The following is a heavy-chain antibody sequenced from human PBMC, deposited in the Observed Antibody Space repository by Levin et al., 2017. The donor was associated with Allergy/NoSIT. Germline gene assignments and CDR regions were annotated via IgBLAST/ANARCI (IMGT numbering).Heavy chain of an antibody. J-gene: IGHJ3*02. CDR2: ISWNMGSC. CDR1: GFTFDDYA. V-gene: IGHV3-9*01. CDR3: ARDNIGLPDAFDI. Sequence: SLKISCAASGFTFDDYAMHWVRQAPGKGLEWVSGISWNMGSCVYVFFCSVLFTISRDNAKNSLYLQMNSLRTEDTALYYCARDNIGLPDAFDIWGQGTMVIVSS. D-gene: IGHD3-10*01.